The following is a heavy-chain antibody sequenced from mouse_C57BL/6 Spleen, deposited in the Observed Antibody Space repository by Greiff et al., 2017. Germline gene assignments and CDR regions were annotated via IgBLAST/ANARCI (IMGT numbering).Heavy chain of an antibody. D-gene: IGHD3-2*02. Sequence: VQLQQSGAELVRPGASVKLSCTASGFNIKDYYMHWVKQRPEQGLEWIGRIDPGDGDTEYAPKFQGKATMTADTSSNTAYLQLSSLTSEDTAVYYCTTMAAQATFDYWGQGTTLTVSS. CDR1: GFNIKDYY. CDR3: TTMAAQATFDY. J-gene: IGHJ2*01. CDR2: IDPGDGDT. V-gene: IGHV14-1*01.